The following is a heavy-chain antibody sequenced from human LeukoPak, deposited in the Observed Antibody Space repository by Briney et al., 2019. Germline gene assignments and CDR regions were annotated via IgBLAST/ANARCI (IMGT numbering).Heavy chain of an antibody. D-gene: IGHD3-10*01. CDR3: ARALTATMVRGAVDY. J-gene: IGHJ4*02. V-gene: IGHV4-30-4*01. CDR1: GGSISSGDYY. Sequence: SETLSLTCTVSGGSISSGDYYWSWIRQPPGKGLEWIGYIYYSGSTYYNPSLKSRVTISVDTSKNQFSLKLSSVTAADTAVYYCARALTATMVRGAVDYWGQGTLVTVTS. CDR2: IYYSGST.